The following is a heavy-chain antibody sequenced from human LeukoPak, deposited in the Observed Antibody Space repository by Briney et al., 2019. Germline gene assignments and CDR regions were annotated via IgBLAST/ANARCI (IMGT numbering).Heavy chain of an antibody. Sequence: XXVXXAPXXGLXGMGXXFTVFGTTHYAKYLQGRVTITADKSTNTVYMELTSLRSEDTAIYYCARAKVSGYPTYWYFDLWGRGTLVTVSS. J-gene: IGHJ2*01. V-gene: IGHV1-69*06. CDR3: ARAKVSGYPTYWYFDL. CDR2: XFTVFGTT. D-gene: IGHD3-9*01.